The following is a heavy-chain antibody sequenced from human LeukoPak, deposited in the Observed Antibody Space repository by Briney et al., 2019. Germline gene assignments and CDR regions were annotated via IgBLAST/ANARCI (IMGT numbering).Heavy chain of an antibody. CDR2: INHSGST. V-gene: IGHV4-34*01. D-gene: IGHD3-22*01. J-gene: IGHJ4*02. CDR1: GGSFSGYY. Sequence: SETLSLTCAVYGGSFSGYYWSWIRQPPGKGLEWIGEINHSGSTNYNPSLKSRVTISVDTSKNQFSLKLSSVTAADTAVYYCARGFYYDSSGYYLDYWGQGTLVTVSS. CDR3: ARGFYYDSSGYYLDY.